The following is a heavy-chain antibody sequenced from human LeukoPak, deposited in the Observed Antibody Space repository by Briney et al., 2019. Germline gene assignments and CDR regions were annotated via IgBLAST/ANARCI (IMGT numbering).Heavy chain of an antibody. V-gene: IGHV3-30*02. CDR3: AKEGGGRTFDY. J-gene: IGHJ4*02. Sequence: TGGSLRLSCTASGFNFCYYAMLWVRQAPGKGLDWVAFIRYDGGDTYYADSVRGRFTVSRDNSKNTLYLQMNSLTAEDTALYYCAKEGGGRTFDYWGQGTLVTVSS. CDR1: GFNFCYYA. D-gene: IGHD4-23*01. CDR2: IRYDGGDT.